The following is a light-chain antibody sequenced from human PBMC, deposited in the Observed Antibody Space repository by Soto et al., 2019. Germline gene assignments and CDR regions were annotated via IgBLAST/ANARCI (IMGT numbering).Light chain of an antibody. CDR2: DTS. V-gene: IGKV1-33*01. Sequence: DIQMTQSPSSLSASVGDRVTITCQASQDIRNHLNWYQQKRGKAPKLLIYDTSNLETGVPSRFSGRGSGTDFTFTISSLQPEDIATYYCQQYDNLPSFGPWTKVDIK. J-gene: IGKJ3*01. CDR1: QDIRNH. CDR3: QQYDNLPS.